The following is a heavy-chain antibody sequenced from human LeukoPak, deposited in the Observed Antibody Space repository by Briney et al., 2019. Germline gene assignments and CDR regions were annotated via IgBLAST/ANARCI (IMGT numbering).Heavy chain of an antibody. CDR3: ARQSHCSGGSCYSTTYYGMDV. CDR2: IDPSDSYT. CDR1: GYSFTSYW. V-gene: IGHV5-10-1*01. Sequence: PGESLKISCKGSGYSFTSYWISWVRQMPGKGLEWVGRIDPSDSYTNYSPSFQGHVTISADKSISTAYLQWSNLEASDTAMYYCARQSHCSGGSCYSTTYYGMDVWGEGTTVTVSS. D-gene: IGHD2-15*01. J-gene: IGHJ6*04.